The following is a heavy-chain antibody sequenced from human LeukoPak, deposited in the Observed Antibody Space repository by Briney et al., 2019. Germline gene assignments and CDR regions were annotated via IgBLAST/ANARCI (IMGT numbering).Heavy chain of an antibody. D-gene: IGHD1-7*01. CDR1: GFTFSTYS. CDR2: ISSGSSYI. J-gene: IGHJ5*02. Sequence: PGGSLRLSCAASGFTFSTYSMDWVRQAPGQGLEWVASISSGSSYIYYADSVKGRFTISRDNAKNTLYLQMNSLRDEDTAVYYCAKPWNYVVHWGQGTLVTVSS. CDR3: AKPWNYVVH. V-gene: IGHV3-21*04.